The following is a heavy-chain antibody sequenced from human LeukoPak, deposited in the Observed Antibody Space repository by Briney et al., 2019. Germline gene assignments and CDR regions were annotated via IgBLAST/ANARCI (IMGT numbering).Heavy chain of an antibody. V-gene: IGHV3-7*03. J-gene: IGHJ4*02. D-gene: IGHD3-3*01. Sequence: PGGSLRLSCAASGFTFSSYWMSWVRQAPGKGLEWVANIKQDGSEKYYVDSVKGRFTISRDNSKNTLYLQMNSLRAEDTAVYYCAKRRPFLGVVFDYWGQGTLVTVSS. CDR3: AKRRPFLGVVFDY. CDR1: GFTFSSYW. CDR2: IKQDGSEK.